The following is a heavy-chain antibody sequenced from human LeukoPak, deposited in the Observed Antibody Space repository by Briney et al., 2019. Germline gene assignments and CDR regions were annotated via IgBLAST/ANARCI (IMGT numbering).Heavy chain of an antibody. CDR1: GFTFSSYS. CDR2: ISSSSSYI. Sequence: GGSLRLSCAASGFTFSSYSMNWVRQAPGKGLEWVSSISSSSSYIYHADSVKGRFTISRDNAKNSLYLQMNSLRAEDTAVYYCATIEWESDHWGQGTLVTVSS. J-gene: IGHJ4*02. CDR3: ATIEWESDH. D-gene: IGHD1-26*01. V-gene: IGHV3-21*01.